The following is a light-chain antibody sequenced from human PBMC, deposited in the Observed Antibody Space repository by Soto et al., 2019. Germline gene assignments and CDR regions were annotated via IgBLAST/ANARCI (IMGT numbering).Light chain of an antibody. CDR1: QSVSSY. CDR2: DAS. J-gene: IGKJ1*01. CDR3: QQSYSVPWT. V-gene: IGKV3-11*01. Sequence: EIVLTQSPATLSLSPGERATLSCRASQSVSSYLAWYQQKPGRAPRLLIYDASNRATGIPARFSGSGSGTDFTLTISSLEPEDFAVYYCQQSYSVPWTFGQGTKVDIQ.